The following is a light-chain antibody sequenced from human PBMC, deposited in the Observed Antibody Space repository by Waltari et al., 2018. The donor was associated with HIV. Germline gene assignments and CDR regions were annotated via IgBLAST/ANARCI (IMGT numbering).Light chain of an antibody. CDR2: EDT. CDR1: SDDVGGYSY. J-gene: IGLJ1*01. Sequence: QSALTQPASVSASPGQSITISCPGSSDDVGGYSYVSWYQQFPGKAPKLLISEDTDRASEISLRFSGSKSANTASLTISGLRPEDEADYFCASFSSTFTYVFGTGTKVTVL. CDR3: ASFSSTFTYV. V-gene: IGLV2-14*01.